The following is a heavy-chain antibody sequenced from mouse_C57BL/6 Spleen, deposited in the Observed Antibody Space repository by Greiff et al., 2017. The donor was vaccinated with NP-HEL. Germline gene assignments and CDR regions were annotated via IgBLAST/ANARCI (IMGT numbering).Heavy chain of an antibody. D-gene: IGHD2-5*01. CDR1: GYTFTDYE. CDR2: IDPETGGT. V-gene: IGHV1-15*01. Sequence: QVQLQQSGAELVRPGASVTLSCKASGYTFTDYEMHWVKQTPVHGLEWIGAIDPETGGTAYNQKFKGKAILTADKSSSTAYMELRSLTSEDSAVYYCTRPLPYYSSYYFDYWGQGTTLTVSS. J-gene: IGHJ2*01. CDR3: TRPLPYYSSYYFDY.